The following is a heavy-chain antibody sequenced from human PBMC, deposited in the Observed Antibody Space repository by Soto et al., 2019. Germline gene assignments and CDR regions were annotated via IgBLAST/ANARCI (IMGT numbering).Heavy chain of an antibody. CDR3: TIVRVADSALDH. CDR2: MSYDGSDT. CDR1: GFIFRNNG. V-gene: IGHV3-30*02. Sequence: PGESLKISCVGSGFIFRNNGMHWVRQTPGKGLEWVAFMSYDGSDTFYADSVKGRFTISRDNSKNTLFLHMSNLRAEDTAMYYCTIVRVADSALDHWGQGTLVTVSS. D-gene: IGHD3-10*02. J-gene: IGHJ4*02.